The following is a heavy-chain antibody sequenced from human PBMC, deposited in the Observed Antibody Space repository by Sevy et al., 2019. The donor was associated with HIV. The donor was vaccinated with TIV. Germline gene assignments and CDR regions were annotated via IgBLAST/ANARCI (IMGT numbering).Heavy chain of an antibody. CDR2: ISYDGSNK. V-gene: IGHV3-30-3*01. Sequence: GGSLRLSCAASGFTFSSYAMHWVRQAPGKGLEWVAVISYDGSNKYYADSVKGRFTISRDNSKNTLYLQMNSLRSEDTAVYYCAGGVASSGYQGVFDNWGQGTLVTVSS. J-gene: IGHJ4*02. D-gene: IGHD3-22*01. CDR1: GFTFSSYA. CDR3: AGGVASSGYQGVFDN.